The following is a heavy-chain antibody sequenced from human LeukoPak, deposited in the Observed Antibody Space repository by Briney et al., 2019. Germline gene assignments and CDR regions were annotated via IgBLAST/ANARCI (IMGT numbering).Heavy chain of an antibody. Sequence: KSGGSLRLSCAASGFTFSSYAMSWVRQAPGKGLEWIGEINHSGSTNYNPSLKSRVTISVDTSKNQFPLKLSSVTAADTAVYYCASSRWRNGYFDHWGQGTLVTVSS. V-gene: IGHV4-34*01. J-gene: IGHJ4*02. D-gene: IGHD6-13*01. CDR1: GFTFSSYA. CDR2: INHSGST. CDR3: ASSRWRNGYFDH.